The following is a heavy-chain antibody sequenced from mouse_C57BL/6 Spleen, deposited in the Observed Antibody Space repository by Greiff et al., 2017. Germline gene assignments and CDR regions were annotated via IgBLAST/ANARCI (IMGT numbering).Heavy chain of an antibody. CDR2: ISYDGSN. V-gene: IGHV3-6*01. CDR3: ARRGLRDYFDY. J-gene: IGHJ2*01. Sequence: EVQLQESGPGLVKPSQSLSLTCSVTGYSITSGYYWNWIRQFPGNKLEWMGYISYDGSNNYNPSLKNRISITRDTSKNQFFLKLNSVTTEDTATYYCARRGLRDYFDYWGRGTTLTVSS. CDR1: GYSITSGYY. D-gene: IGHD1-1*01.